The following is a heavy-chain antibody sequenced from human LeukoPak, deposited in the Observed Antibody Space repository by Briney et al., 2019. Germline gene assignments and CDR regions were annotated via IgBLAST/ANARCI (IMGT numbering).Heavy chain of an antibody. CDR3: ASTSGVDSSGYYSAAY. D-gene: IGHD3-22*01. CDR1: GGTFSSYA. V-gene: IGHV1-69*04. CDR2: IIPILGIA. J-gene: IGHJ4*02. Sequence: SVKVSCKASGGTFSSYAISWVRQAPGQGLEWMGRIIPILGIANYAQKFQGRVTITADKSTSTAYMELSSLRSEDTAVYYCASTSGVDSSGYYSAAYWGQGILVTVSS.